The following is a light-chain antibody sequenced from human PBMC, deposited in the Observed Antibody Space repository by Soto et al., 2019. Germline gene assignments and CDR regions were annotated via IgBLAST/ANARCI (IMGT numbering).Light chain of an antibody. CDR3: QQYGSSPRT. Sequence: EIVLTQSSGILSLSPGERATLSCRASQSVSNNYLAWYQQKPGQAPRLLIYGASSRATGIPDRFSGSGSGTDFTLTIGRLEPEDFAVYYCQQYGSSPRTFGQGTKVDIK. CDR1: QSVSNNY. CDR2: GAS. J-gene: IGKJ1*01. V-gene: IGKV3-20*01.